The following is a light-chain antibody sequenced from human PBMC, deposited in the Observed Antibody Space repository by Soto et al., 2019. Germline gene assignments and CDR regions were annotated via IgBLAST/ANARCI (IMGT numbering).Light chain of an antibody. V-gene: IGKV3-20*01. J-gene: IGKJ5*01. CDR2: GAS. CDR1: QDVRTNY. CDR3: QQYDNSPIT. Sequence: EIVLTQSPGTLSLSPGERATLSYRASQDVRTNYLAWYQQKPGQAPRLLIFGASTRATGIPDRSSGSGSGTDSTLTISRPEPEDFAVYYCQQYDNSPITFGQGTRLEI.